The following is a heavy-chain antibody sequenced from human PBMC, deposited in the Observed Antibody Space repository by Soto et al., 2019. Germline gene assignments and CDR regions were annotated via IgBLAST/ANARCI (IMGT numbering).Heavy chain of an antibody. CDR2: IIPIFGTA. V-gene: IGHV1-69*13. J-gene: IGHJ4*02. CDR1: GGTFSSYA. CDR3: ARMGCIPGIAAAGNPPFDY. D-gene: IGHD6-13*01. Sequence: GASVKVSCKASGGTFSSYAISWVRQAHGQGLEWMGGIIPIFGTANYEQKFQGRVTITADESTSTAYMELSSLRSEDTAVYYCARMGCIPGIAAAGNPPFDYWGQGTLVTVSS.